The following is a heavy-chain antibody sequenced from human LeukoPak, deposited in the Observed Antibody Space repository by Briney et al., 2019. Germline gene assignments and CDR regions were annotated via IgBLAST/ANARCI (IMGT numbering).Heavy chain of an antibody. J-gene: IGHJ5*02. D-gene: IGHD2-2*02. CDR3: ARVYTP. CDR2: IKQDGSEK. Sequence: PGGSLRLSCAASGFTFSSDGMHWVRQAPGKGLEWVANIKQDGSEKYYVDSVKGRFTISRDNAKNSLYLQMNSLRAEDTAVYYCARVYTPWGQGTLVTVSS. CDR1: GFTFSSDG. V-gene: IGHV3-7*01.